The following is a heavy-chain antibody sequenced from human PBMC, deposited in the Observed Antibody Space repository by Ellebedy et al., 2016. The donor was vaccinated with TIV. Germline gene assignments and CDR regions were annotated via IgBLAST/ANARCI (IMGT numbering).Heavy chain of an antibody. Sequence: MPSETLSLTCHVSGGSIHSYYWTWIRQPAGKSLEWIGHIDSSGSTMYNPSLRSRVTMSLDTSKNKFSLNLRSVTAADTAIYYCARESSGNFFYWGQGILVTVSS. CDR3: ARESSGNFFY. J-gene: IGHJ4*02. CDR1: GGSIHSYY. V-gene: IGHV4-4*07. CDR2: IDSSGST. D-gene: IGHD4-23*01.